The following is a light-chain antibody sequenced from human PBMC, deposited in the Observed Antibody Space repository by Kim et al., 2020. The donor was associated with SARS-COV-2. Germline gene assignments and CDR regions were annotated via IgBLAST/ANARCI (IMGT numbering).Light chain of an antibody. J-gene: IGKJ2*01. CDR3: QQHHDWPLYT. CDR1: QSISDD. CDR2: RIS. V-gene: IGKV3D-15*01. Sequence: EVVMTQSPATLSVSPGERATLSCRASQSISDDLAWYQHKPGQAPRLLIYRISTRATGIPARFSASGSGTAFTLTISSLEFEDSAVYYCQQHHDWPLYTFGQRTKVDIK.